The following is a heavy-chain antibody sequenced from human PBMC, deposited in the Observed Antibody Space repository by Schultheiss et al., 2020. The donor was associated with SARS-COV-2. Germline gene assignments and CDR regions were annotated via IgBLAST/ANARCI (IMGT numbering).Heavy chain of an antibody. CDR1: GGSFSGYY. J-gene: IGHJ4*02. Sequence: SETLSLTCAVYGGSFSGYYWSWIRQPPGKGLEWIGEINHSGSTNYNPSLKSRGTISVDTSKNQFSLKLSSVTAADTAVYYCASDLGYCSSTSCYPAAFDYWGQGTLVTVSS. V-gene: IGHV4-34*01. CDR2: INHSGST. D-gene: IGHD2-2*01. CDR3: ASDLGYCSSTSCYPAAFDY.